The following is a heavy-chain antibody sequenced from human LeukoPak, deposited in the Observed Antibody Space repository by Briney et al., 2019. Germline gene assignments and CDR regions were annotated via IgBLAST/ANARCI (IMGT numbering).Heavy chain of an antibody. D-gene: IGHD3-10*01. CDR3: AKASMVRGVIINFDY. CDR2: ISGSGGST. V-gene: IGHV3-23*01. CDR1: GFTFSSYA. Sequence: GGSLRLSYAASGFTFSSYAMSWVRQAPGKGLEWVSAISGSGGSTYYADSVKGRFTISRDNSKNTLYLQMNSLRAEDTAVYYCAKASMVRGVIINFDYWGQGTLVTVSS. J-gene: IGHJ4*02.